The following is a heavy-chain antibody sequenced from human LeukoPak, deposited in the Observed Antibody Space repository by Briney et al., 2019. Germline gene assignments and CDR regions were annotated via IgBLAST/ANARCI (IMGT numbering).Heavy chain of an antibody. Sequence: GGSLRLSCAASGFTFSSYSMNWVRQAPGKGLEWVSSISSSSSYIYYADSVKGRFTISTDNAKNSLYLQMNSLRAEDTAVYYCGSGLSAAIDYFDYWAQGPPVTVSS. CDR1: GFTFSSYS. J-gene: IGHJ4*02. D-gene: IGHD6-13*01. CDR2: ISSSSSYI. V-gene: IGHV3-21*01. CDR3: GSGLSAAIDYFDY.